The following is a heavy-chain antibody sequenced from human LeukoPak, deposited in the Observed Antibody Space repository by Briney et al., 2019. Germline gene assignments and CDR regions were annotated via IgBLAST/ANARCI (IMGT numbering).Heavy chain of an antibody. CDR3: AKAPHSGSYFSTVYYFDY. CDR2: ISGSGGST. Sequence: GGSLRLSCAASGFTVSSTYMTWVRQAPGKGLEWVSAISGSGGSTYYADSVKGRFTISRDNSKNTLYLQMNSLRAEDTAVYYCAKAPHSGSYFSTVYYFDYWGQGTLVTVSS. D-gene: IGHD1-26*01. V-gene: IGHV3-23*01. J-gene: IGHJ4*02. CDR1: GFTVSSTY.